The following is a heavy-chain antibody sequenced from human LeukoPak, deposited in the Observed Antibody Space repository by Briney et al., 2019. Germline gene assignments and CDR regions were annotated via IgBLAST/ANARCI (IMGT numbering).Heavy chain of an antibody. D-gene: IGHD6-6*01. Sequence: GGSLRLSCAASGFTVSHYYMTWVRQAPGKGLECVSVIYSGGSTYSADSVKGRFTISRDNSRNMVYLQMSSLRAEDTAVYYCAKDPRAARPSFFDYWGQGTLVTVSS. CDR3: AKDPRAARPSFFDY. J-gene: IGHJ4*02. CDR2: IYSGGST. V-gene: IGHV3-53*01. CDR1: GFTVSHYY.